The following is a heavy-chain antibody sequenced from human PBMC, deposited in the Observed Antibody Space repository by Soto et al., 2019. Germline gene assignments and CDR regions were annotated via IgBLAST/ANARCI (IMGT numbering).Heavy chain of an antibody. CDR2: INPNSGGT. CDR3: ARDTVRRDGYNLGY. Sequence: ASVKVSCKASGYTFTGYYMHWVRQAPGQGLEWMGWINPNSGGTNYAQKFQGWVTMTRDTSISTAYMELSRLRSDDTAVYYCARDTVRRDGYNLGYWGQGTLVTVYS. J-gene: IGHJ4*02. V-gene: IGHV1-2*04. D-gene: IGHD5-12*01. CDR1: GYTFTGYY.